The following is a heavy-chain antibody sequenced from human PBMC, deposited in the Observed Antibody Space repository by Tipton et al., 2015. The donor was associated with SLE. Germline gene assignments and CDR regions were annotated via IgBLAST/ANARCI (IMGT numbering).Heavy chain of an antibody. CDR2: IYYSGST. J-gene: IGHJ4*02. Sequence: TLSLTCTVSGGSISSYYWSWIRQPPGKGLEWIGYIYYSGSTNYNPSLKSRVTISVETSKNQFSLKLSSVTAADTAVYYCAGLNWNPVEEAGDYWGQGTLVTVSS. V-gene: IGHV4-59*01. D-gene: IGHD1-1*01. CDR1: GGSISSYY. CDR3: AGLNWNPVEEAGDY.